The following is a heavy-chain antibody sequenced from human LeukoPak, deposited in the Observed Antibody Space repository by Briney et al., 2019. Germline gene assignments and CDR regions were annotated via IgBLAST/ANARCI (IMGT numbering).Heavy chain of an antibody. J-gene: IGHJ4*02. V-gene: IGHV3-30*18. CDR1: GFTFRSYG. CDR3: AKDLATKYTLDY. CDR2: ISYDGSDK. Sequence: PGGSLRLSCAASGFTFRSYGIHWVRQAPGKGLEWVALISYDGSDKFFADSVRGRFTISRDNSKNTLYLQMNSLRAEDTAVYYCAKDLATKYTLDYWGQGTLVTVSS. D-gene: IGHD6-6*01.